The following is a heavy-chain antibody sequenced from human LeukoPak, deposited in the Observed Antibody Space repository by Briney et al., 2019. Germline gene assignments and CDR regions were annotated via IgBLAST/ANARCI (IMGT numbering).Heavy chain of an antibody. CDR3: AKEGYSYDGWFDY. V-gene: IGHV3-23*01. CDR2: ISGSGGST. Sequence: AGGSLRLSCAASGFPFSSYAMYWVRQAPGKGLEWVSAISGSGGSTYYADSVKGRFTISRDNSKNTLYLQMNSLRAEDTAVYYCAKEGYSYDGWFDYWGQGTLVTVSS. J-gene: IGHJ4*02. CDR1: GFPFSSYA. D-gene: IGHD5-18*01.